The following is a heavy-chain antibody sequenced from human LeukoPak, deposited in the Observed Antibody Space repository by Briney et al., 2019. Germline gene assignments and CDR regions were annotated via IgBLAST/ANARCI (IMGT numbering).Heavy chain of an antibody. CDR3: STEDKYCTGANCGVF. CDR1: GGTFSSYA. Sequence: ASVKVSCKASGGTFSSYAISWVRQAPGQGLEWMGFIIPDSGGTTYQQNFQGRVTMTRDTSISTFYMELSSLGPDDTAVYYCSTEDKYCTGANCGVFWGQGTLVTVSS. CDR2: IIPDSGGT. D-gene: IGHD2-8*02. V-gene: IGHV1-2*02. J-gene: IGHJ4*02.